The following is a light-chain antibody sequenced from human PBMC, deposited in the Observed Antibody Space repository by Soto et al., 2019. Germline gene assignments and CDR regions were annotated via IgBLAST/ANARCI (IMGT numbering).Light chain of an antibody. CDR2: SAS. CDR1: QGISSY. Sequence: AIRMTQSPSSFSASTGDRVTITCRASQGISSYLAWYQQKPGKAPKHLIYSASTLQIGVPSRFIGSGSVTDFTLTSSYLQSEDFATYYCQQYYSYPPLTFGQGTRLEIK. V-gene: IGKV1-8*01. J-gene: IGKJ5*01. CDR3: QQYYSYPPLT.